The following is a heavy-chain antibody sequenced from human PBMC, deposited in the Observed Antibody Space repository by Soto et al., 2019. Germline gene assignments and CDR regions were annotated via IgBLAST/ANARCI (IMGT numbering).Heavy chain of an antibody. D-gene: IGHD2-2*01. V-gene: IGHV1-18*04. J-gene: IGHJ4*02. Sequence: ASVKVSCKTSGYIFTNYGISWVRQAPGQGLEWMGWISGYNGNTEYAQKLQGRVTMTTDTSTSTACMELRSLRSDDTAVYYCARDDIVVVPAAINFDYWGQGTLVRVSS. CDR3: ARDDIVVVPAAINFDY. CDR1: GYIFTNYG. CDR2: ISGYNGNT.